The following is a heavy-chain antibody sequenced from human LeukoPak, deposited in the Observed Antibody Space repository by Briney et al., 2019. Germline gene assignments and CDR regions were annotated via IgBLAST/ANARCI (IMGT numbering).Heavy chain of an antibody. Sequence: GASVKVSCKASGYTFTSYGISWVRQAPGQGLEWMGWISAYNGNTNYAQKLQGRVTMTTDTSTSTAYMELRSLRSDDTAVYYCAMTRNRKSHCSSTSCPIVIFDYWGQGTLVTVSS. V-gene: IGHV1-18*01. CDR2: ISAYNGNT. D-gene: IGHD2-2*01. CDR3: AMTRNRKSHCSSTSCPIVIFDY. J-gene: IGHJ4*02. CDR1: GYTFTSYG.